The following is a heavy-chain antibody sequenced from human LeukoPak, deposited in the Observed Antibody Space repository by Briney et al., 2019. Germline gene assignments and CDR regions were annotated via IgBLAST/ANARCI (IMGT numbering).Heavy chain of an antibody. D-gene: IGHD5-12*01. CDR3: AREREVVATIYAFDI. CDR2: IWYDGSNK. Sequence: GGSLRLSCAASGFTFSTYGMHWVRQAPGKGLDWVAFIWYDGSNKYYADSVKGRFTISRDNSKNTLYLQMNSLRAEDTAVYYCAREREVVATIYAFDIWGQGTMVTVSS. CDR1: GFTFSTYG. J-gene: IGHJ3*02. V-gene: IGHV3-30*02.